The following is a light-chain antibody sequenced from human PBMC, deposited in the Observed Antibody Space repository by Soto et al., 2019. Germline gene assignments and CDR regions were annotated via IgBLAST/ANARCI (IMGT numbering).Light chain of an antibody. CDR2: AAS. J-gene: IGKJ1*01. CDR1: QRISSY. Sequence: DSQMTQSPSSLSASVGDRVTITCRASQRISSYLNWYQQKPGKAPKLLIYAASSLQSGVPSRFSGSGSGTDFTLTISSLQPEDVATYYCQQSYSTPWTFGQGNKVEIK. V-gene: IGKV1-39*01. CDR3: QQSYSTPWT.